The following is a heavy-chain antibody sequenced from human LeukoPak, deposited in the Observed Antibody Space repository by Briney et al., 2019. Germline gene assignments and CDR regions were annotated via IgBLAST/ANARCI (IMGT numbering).Heavy chain of an antibody. D-gene: IGHD1-26*01. CDR2: TRKKTNSYTT. CDR3: TRVVLVGTTYSYFDY. V-gene: IGHV3-72*01. Sequence: GGSLRLSCAASGFTFSDHYMDWVRQAPGKGLEWVGRTRKKTNSYTTEYAASVKGRFTISRDDSKNSLYLQMNSLKTEDTAVYYCTRVVLVGTTYSYFDYWGQGTLVTVSS. CDR1: GFTFSDHY. J-gene: IGHJ4*02.